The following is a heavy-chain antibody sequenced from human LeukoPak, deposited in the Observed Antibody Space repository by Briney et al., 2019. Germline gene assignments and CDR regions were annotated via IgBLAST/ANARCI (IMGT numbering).Heavy chain of an antibody. V-gene: IGHV3-11*04. CDR1: GFTFSDYY. CDR3: ARSPLSYDSSGPDAFDI. D-gene: IGHD3-22*01. CDR2: ISSSGSTI. J-gene: IGHJ3*02. Sequence: GGSLRLSCAASGFTFSDYYMSWVRQAPGKGLEWVSYISSSGSTIYYADSVKGRFTISRDNAKNSLYLQMNSLRAEDTAVYYCARSPLSYDSSGPDAFDIWGQGTMVTVSS.